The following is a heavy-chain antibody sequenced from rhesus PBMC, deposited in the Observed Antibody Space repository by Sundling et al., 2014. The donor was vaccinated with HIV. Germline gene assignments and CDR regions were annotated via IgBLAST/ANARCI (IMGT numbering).Heavy chain of an antibody. Sequence: QVQLQESGPGLVKPPETLSLTCAVSGASFSAYYWGWIRQPPGKGLEWIGYISGTYGDTYYNPSLKSRVTISTDTSKNQFSLKLSSVTAADTAVYYCARDLHGSFDYWGQGVLVTVSS. CDR2: ISGTYGDT. CDR1: GASFSAYY. V-gene: IGHV4-165*01. D-gene: IGHD6-25*01. CDR3: ARDLHGSFDY. J-gene: IGHJ4*01.